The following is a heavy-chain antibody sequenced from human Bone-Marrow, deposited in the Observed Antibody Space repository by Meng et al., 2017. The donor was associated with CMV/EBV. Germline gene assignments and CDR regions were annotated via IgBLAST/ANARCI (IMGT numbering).Heavy chain of an antibody. CDR1: GGSFNGYY. CDR2: INHTGST. D-gene: IGHD2-2*01. J-gene: IGHJ4*02. Sequence: SETLSLTCAVYGGSFNGYYWTWVRQPPGKGLEWIGEINHTGSTNFNASLKSRLSMSVDRSKNQFSLKLNSVTAADTAVYYCARGSFCSSANCYRAFYSWGQGTLVTVSS. CDR3: ARGSFCSSANCYRAFYS. V-gene: IGHV4-34*01.